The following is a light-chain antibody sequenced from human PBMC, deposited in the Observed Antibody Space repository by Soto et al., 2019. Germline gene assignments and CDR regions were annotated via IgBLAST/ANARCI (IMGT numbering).Light chain of an antibody. CDR3: SSYSSSSTLLL. CDR2: DVS. Sequence: QAASVSGSPGQSITISCTGTSSDIGTYNYVSWYQHHPGKVPKLMIYDVSNRPSGVSNRFSGSKSGNTASLTISGLQAEDEADYYCSSYSSSSTLLLFGGGTKVTVL. J-gene: IGLJ2*01. V-gene: IGLV2-14*01. CDR1: SSDIGTYNY.